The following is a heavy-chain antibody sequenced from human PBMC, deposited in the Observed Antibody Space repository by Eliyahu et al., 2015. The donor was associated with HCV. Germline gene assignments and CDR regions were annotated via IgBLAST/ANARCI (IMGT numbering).Heavy chain of an antibody. J-gene: IGHJ4*02. Sequence: EVQVVESGGGLVQPGGXLRLSCSASGXSFRSYWXXWXRQAPGKGPGWVANVKQDGSEKYYVDSVKGRFNISRDNAKNSLYLHMNSLRAEDTAVYYCVRVTVGLVFDYWGQGTLVTVSS. CDR2: VKQDGSEK. D-gene: IGHD3/OR15-3a*01. CDR1: GXSFRSYW. V-gene: IGHV3-7*01. CDR3: VRVTVGLVFDY.